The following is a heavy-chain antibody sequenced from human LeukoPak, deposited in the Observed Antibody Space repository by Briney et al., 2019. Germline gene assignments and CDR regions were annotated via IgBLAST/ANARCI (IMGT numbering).Heavy chain of an antibody. Sequence: SETLSLTCTVSGGSISSYYWSWIRQPPGKGLEWIGYIYYSGSTNYNPSLKSQVTILVDTSKNQFSLKLSSVTAADTAVYYCSTYNWNDSDAFDIWGQGTMVTVSS. J-gene: IGHJ3*02. CDR1: GGSISSYY. CDR3: STYNWNDSDAFDI. V-gene: IGHV4-59*01. CDR2: IYYSGST. D-gene: IGHD1-20*01.